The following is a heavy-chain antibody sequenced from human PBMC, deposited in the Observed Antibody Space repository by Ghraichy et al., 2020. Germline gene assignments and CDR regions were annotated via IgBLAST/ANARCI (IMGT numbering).Heavy chain of an antibody. J-gene: IGHJ3*02. CDR2: ISGSGGST. CDR3: AKAPPLIAVAAFAFDI. CDR1: GFTFSSYA. Sequence: GGSLRLSCAASGFTFSSYAMSWVRQAQGKGLEWVSAISGSGGSTYYADSVKGRFTISRDNSKNTLYLQMNSLRAEDTAVYYCAKAPPLIAVAAFAFDIWGQGTMVTVSS. V-gene: IGHV3-23*01. D-gene: IGHD6-19*01.